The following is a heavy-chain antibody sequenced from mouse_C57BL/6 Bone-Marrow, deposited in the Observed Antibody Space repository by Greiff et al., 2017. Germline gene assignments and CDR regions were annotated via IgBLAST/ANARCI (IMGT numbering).Heavy chain of an antibody. D-gene: IGHD1-1*01. CDR1: GYTFTSYW. CDR2: IHPNSGST. CDR3: ARFPSYGSSSLYYYAMDY. V-gene: IGHV1-64*01. J-gene: IGHJ4*01. Sequence: VQLQQPGAELVKPGASVKLSCKASGYTFTSYWMHWVKQRPGQGLEWIGMIHPNSGSTNYNEKFKSKATLTVDKSSSTAYMQLSSLTSEDSAVYCCARFPSYGSSSLYYYAMDYWGQGTSVTVSS.